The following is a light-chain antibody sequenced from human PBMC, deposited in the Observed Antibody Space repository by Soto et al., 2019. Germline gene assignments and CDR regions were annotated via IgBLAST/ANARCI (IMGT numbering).Light chain of an antibody. V-gene: IGLV2-14*03. Sequence: QSALTQPASVSGSPGQSITISCTGTGSDVGGYNYVSWYQQHPGKAPKVMIYDVSKRPSGISNRFSGSKSGNTASLTISGLQIEDEADYYCSSYTSGSTRVVFGGGTKLTDL. CDR1: GSDVGGYNY. J-gene: IGLJ2*01. CDR3: SSYTSGSTRVV. CDR2: DVS.